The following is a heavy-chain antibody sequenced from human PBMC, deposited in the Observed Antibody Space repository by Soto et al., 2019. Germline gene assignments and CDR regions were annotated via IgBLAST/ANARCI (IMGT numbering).Heavy chain of an antibody. J-gene: IGHJ4*02. Sequence: PSETLSLTCAVSGGSISSGGYSWSWIRQPPGKGLEWIGYIFHIGSTYYNPSLKSRVTISINKSDNHFSLKLSSVTAADTAIYYCARRRGGDFDYWGQGILVTVSS. CDR2: IFHIGST. CDR3: ARRRGGDFDY. CDR1: GGSISSGGYS. V-gene: IGHV4-30-2*01. D-gene: IGHD6-25*01.